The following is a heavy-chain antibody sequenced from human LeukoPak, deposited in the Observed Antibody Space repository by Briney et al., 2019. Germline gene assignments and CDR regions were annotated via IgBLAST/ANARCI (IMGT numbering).Heavy chain of an antibody. CDR2: IYTSGNT. V-gene: IGHV4-61*02. Sequence: SETLSLTCTVSGGSISGGSYYWSWIRQPAGKGLEWVGRIYTSGNTNYNPSLRSRVTISMDTSKNQFSLNLTSVTAADTAVYYCARGIVDMATSFGYWGQGTLVTVSS. CDR3: ARGIVDMATSFGY. D-gene: IGHD1-26*01. J-gene: IGHJ4*02. CDR1: GGSISGGSYY.